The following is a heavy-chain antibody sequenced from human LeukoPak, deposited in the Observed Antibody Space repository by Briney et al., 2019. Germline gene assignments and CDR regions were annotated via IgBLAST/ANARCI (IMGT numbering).Heavy chain of an antibody. Sequence: ASVKVSCKASGYTFTSYGISWVRQAPGQGLEWMGWISAYNGNTNYAQKLQGRVTMTTATSTSTAYMELRRLRSDDTAVYYCAVVQGYAITDDAFYIWGPGTIVTVSS. CDR2: ISAYNGNT. CDR3: AVVQGYAITDDAFYI. CDR1: GYTFTSYG. V-gene: IGHV1-18*01. D-gene: IGHD5-12*01. J-gene: IGHJ3*02.